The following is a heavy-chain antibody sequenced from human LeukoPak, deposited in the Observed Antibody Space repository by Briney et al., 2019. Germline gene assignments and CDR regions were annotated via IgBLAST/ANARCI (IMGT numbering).Heavy chain of an antibody. V-gene: IGHV3-74*01. CDR3: ARSRDGYNSERAFDM. CDR2: INSDGNST. D-gene: IGHD5-24*01. Sequence: PGGSLRLSCVASGFTFGNYWMHWVRQAPGKGLIWVSRINSDGNSTHYVDSVKGRFTTSRDNAKNTLYLQMNSLRVEDTAIYYCARSRDGYNSERAFDMWGQGTMVTVSS. J-gene: IGHJ3*02. CDR1: GFTFGNYW.